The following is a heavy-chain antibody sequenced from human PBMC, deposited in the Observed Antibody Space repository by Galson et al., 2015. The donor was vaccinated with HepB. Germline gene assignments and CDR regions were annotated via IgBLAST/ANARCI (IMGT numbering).Heavy chain of an antibody. D-gene: IGHD3-16*02. V-gene: IGHV3-21*01. CDR1: GFTFSSYS. Sequence: SLRLSCAASGFTFSSYSMNWVRQAPGKGLEWVSSISSSSSYIYYADSVKGRFTISRDNAKNSLYLQMNSLRAEDTAVYYCARDPRITFGGVIVNYFDYWGQGTLVTVSS. CDR2: ISSSSSYI. J-gene: IGHJ4*02. CDR3: ARDPRITFGGVIVNYFDY.